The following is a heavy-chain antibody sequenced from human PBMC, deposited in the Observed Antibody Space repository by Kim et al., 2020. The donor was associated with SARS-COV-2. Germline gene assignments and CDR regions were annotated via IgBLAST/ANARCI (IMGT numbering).Heavy chain of an antibody. Sequence: GGSLRLSCAASGFTFSDYYMSWIRQAPGKGLEWVSDISSSGSTIYYADSVKGRFTISRDNAKNSLYLQMNSLRAEDTAIYYCAREGPGGSSSSWYINPSIYFDYWGQGTLVTVSS. CDR3: AREGPGGSSSSWYINPSIYFDY. D-gene: IGHD6-13*01. J-gene: IGHJ4*02. V-gene: IGHV3-11*01. CDR2: ISSSGSTI. CDR1: GFTFSDYY.